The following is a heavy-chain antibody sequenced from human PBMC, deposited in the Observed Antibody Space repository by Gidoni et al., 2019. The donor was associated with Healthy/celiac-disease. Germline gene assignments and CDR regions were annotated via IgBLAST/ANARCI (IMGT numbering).Heavy chain of an antibody. CDR3: ARIRFLEWPSHYYYYGMDV. CDR2: IFSNDEK. Sequence: QVTLKESGPVLVKPTETLTLTGTVSGFSLSNARMGVSWLRQPPGKALEWLAHIFSNDEKSYSTSLKSRLTISKDTSKSQVVLTMTNMDPVDTATYYCARIRFLEWPSHYYYYGMDVWGQGTTVTVSS. CDR1: GFSLSNARMG. D-gene: IGHD3-3*01. V-gene: IGHV2-26*01. J-gene: IGHJ6*02.